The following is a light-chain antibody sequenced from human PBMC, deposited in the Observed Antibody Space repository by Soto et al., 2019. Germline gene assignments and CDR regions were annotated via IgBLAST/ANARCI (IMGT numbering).Light chain of an antibody. CDR3: SSYTTSSTWV. CDR2: EVS. J-gene: IGLJ3*02. Sequence: QSVLTQPASVSGSPGQSITISCTGTSSDVGGYNYVSWYQQYPGKAPKLMIYEVSGRPSGVSNRFSGSKSGNMASLTISGLQAEDEADYYCSSYTTSSTWVFGGGTKLTVL. CDR1: SSDVGGYNY. V-gene: IGLV2-14*01.